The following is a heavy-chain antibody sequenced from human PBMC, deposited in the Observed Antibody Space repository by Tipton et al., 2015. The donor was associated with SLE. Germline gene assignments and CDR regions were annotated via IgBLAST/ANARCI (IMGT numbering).Heavy chain of an antibody. Sequence: SLRLSCTASGFTFGDYAMSWVRQAPGKGLEWVGFIRSKAYGGTTEYAASVKGRFTISRDDSKSIAYLQMNSLKTEDTAVYYCTRETSSSWYSYYGMDVWGQGTTVTVSS. J-gene: IGHJ6*02. D-gene: IGHD6-13*01. V-gene: IGHV3-49*04. CDR3: TRETSSSWYSYYGMDV. CDR2: IRSKAYGGTT. CDR1: GFTFGDYA.